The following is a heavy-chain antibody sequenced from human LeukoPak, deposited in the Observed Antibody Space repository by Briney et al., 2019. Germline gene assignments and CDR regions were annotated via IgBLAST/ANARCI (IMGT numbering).Heavy chain of an antibody. D-gene: IGHD2-2*01. J-gene: IGHJ4*02. CDR1: GFTFSSYW. CDR2: IKQYGSEK. V-gene: IGHV3-7*03. CDR3: ARDPWGYCSSTSCVGRYFDY. Sequence: GGSLRLSCAASGFTFSSYWMNWVRQAPGKGLEWVVNIKQYGSEKYYVDSVEGRFTISRDNAKNSLFLQMNNVRTEDTAVYYCARDPWGYCSSTSCVGRYFDYWGQGTLVTVSS.